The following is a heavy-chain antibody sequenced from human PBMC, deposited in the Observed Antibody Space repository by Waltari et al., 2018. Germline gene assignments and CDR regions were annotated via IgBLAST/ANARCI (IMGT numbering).Heavy chain of an antibody. D-gene: IGHD6-19*01. CDR2: INPKRGCT. CDR1: GYTFTGYY. V-gene: IGHV1-2*02. Sequence: QVQLVQSGAAVKKPGASVKVSCKASGYTFTGYYMHWVRQAPGQGLEGMGWINPKRGCTNYAQKCEGRSTMTRYTSISTAYMELSRLRSDDTAVYYCARVTVAGNYYYYGMDVWGQGTTVTVSS. J-gene: IGHJ6*02. CDR3: ARVTVAGNYYYYGMDV.